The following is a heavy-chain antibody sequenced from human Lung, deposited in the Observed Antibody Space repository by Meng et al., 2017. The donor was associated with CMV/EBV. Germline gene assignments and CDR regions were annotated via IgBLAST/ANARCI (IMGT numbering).Heavy chain of an antibody. Sequence: TXSLTXXVSGGVINVYYWSWIRQPPGKGLEWVGSISYDGTTSYNPSLNSRVTISLDTSKSQFSLKLTSVTAADTALYYCAGLLPSGKYVHHWFDPWGPEXLVTVSS. V-gene: IGHV4-59*12. CDR1: GGVINVYY. J-gene: IGHJ5*01. CDR2: ISYDGTT. CDR3: AGLLPSGKYVHHWFDP. D-gene: IGHD3-10*02.